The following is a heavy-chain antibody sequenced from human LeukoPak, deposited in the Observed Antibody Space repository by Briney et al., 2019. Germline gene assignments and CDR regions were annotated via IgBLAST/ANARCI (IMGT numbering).Heavy chain of an antibody. CDR3: ARPYSSSWYYVY. CDR2: IYHSGST. CDR1: GGSISSSSYY. V-gene: IGHV4-39*07. Sequence: PSETLSLTCTVSGGSISSSSYYWGWIRQPPGKGLEWIGSIYHSGSTYYNPSLKSRVTISVDTSKNQFSLKLSSVTAADTAVYYCARPYSSSWYYVYWGQGTLVTVSS. J-gene: IGHJ4*02. D-gene: IGHD6-13*01.